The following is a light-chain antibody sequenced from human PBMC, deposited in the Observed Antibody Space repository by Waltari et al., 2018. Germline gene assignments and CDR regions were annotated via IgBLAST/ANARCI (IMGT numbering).Light chain of an antibody. CDR2: VNSDCSH. J-gene: IGLJ3*02. V-gene: IGLV4-69*01. CDR1: SGYSSNV. CDR3: QTGGHGTWV. Sequence: LVLTQSPSASASLGHSVKLTCTLSSGYSSNVIAWLQQQPGKGPRYLMKVNSDCSHRKGDDIPDRFSASNSGTECYLTISSLQSEDEADYYCQTGGHGTWVFGGGTKLTVL.